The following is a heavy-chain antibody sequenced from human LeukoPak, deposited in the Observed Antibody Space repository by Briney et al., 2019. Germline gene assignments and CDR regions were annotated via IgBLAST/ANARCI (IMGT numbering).Heavy chain of an antibody. J-gene: IGHJ4*02. CDR1: GYTFTSYG. Sequence: ASVKVSCKTTGYTFTSYGISWVRQAPGQGLEWMGWISTYNGNTYHAQKLQGRVTMTTDTSTTTAYMELRNLTSDDTAVYYCARYYDSSGYYADYWGQGTLVTVSS. D-gene: IGHD3-22*01. CDR2: ISTYNGNT. V-gene: IGHV1-18*01. CDR3: ARYYDSSGYYADY.